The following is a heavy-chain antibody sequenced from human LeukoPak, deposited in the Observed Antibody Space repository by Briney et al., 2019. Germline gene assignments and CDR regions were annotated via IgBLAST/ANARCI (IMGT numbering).Heavy chain of an antibody. CDR2: IYTSGST. V-gene: IGHV4-61*02. CDR3: ARGTSYYDFWSGYYF. CDR1: GGSLSSGSYY. Sequence: SQTLSLTCTVSGGSLSSGSYYWSWIRQPARKGLEWIGRIYTSGSTNYNPSLKSRVTISVDTSKNQFSLKLSSVTAADTAVYYCARGTSYYDFWSGYYFWGQGTMVTVSS. J-gene: IGHJ3*01. D-gene: IGHD3-3*01.